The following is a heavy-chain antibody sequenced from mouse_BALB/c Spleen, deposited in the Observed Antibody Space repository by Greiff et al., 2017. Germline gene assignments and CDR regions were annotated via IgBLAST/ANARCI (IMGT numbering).Heavy chain of an antibody. CDR1: GFTFSSFG. Sequence: EVMLVESGGGLVQPGGSRKLSCAASGFTFSSFGMHWVRQAPEKGLEWVAYISSGSSTIYYADTVKGRFTISRDNPKNTLFLQMTSLRSEDTAMYYCARKATHYYAMDYWGQGTSVTVSS. CDR3: ARKATHYYAMDY. D-gene: IGHD3-2*02. CDR2: ISSGSSTI. J-gene: IGHJ4*01. V-gene: IGHV5-17*02.